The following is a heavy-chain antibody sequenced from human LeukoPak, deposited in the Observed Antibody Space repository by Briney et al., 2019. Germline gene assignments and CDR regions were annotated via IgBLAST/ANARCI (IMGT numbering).Heavy chain of an antibody. Sequence: ASVRVSCKASGYTFTGYYMHWVRQAPGQGLEWMGWINPNSGGTNYAQKFQGRVTMTRNTSISTAYMGLSSLRSEDTAVYYCARGQYGSGSTDFDYWGQGTLVTVSS. D-gene: IGHD3-10*01. CDR3: ARGQYGSGSTDFDY. CDR1: GYTFTGYY. CDR2: INPNSGGT. V-gene: IGHV1-2*02. J-gene: IGHJ4*02.